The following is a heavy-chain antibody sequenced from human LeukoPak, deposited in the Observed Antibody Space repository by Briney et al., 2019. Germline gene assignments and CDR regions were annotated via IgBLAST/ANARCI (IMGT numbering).Heavy chain of an antibody. CDR2: ISGSGGST. D-gene: IGHD3-3*01. CDR1: GFTFSSYG. Sequence: GGTLRLSCAASGFTFSSYGMSWVRQAPGKGLEWVSAISGSGGSTYYADSVKGRFTISRDNSKNTLYLQMNSLRAEDTAVYYCVFYDFWSGYPYWGQGTLVTVSS. J-gene: IGHJ4*02. V-gene: IGHV3-23*01. CDR3: VFYDFWSGYPY.